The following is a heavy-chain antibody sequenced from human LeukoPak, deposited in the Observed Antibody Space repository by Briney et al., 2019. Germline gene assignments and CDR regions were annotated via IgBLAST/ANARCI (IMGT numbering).Heavy chain of an antibody. Sequence: AASVKVSCKASGYTFTSYDINWVRQATGQGLEWMGWMNPNSGNTGYAQKFQGRVTMTRNTSISTAYMELSSLRSEDTAVYYCARDPDWLGAFDIWGQGTMVTVSS. CDR3: ARDPDWLGAFDI. CDR2: MNPNSGNT. D-gene: IGHD3-9*01. V-gene: IGHV1-8*01. CDR1: GYTFTSYD. J-gene: IGHJ3*02.